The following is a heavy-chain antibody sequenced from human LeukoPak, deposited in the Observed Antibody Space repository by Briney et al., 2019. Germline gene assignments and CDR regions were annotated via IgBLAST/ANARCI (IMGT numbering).Heavy chain of an antibody. V-gene: IGHV1-18*01. CDR3: ARVDRVGASRGCDY. CDR1: GYTFTTYP. Sequence: ASVKVSCKASGYTFTTYPINWVRQAPGQGLEWMGWISAYNGNTNYAQKLQGRVTMTTDTSTSTGYMELRSLRSDDTAVYYCARVDRVGASRGCDYWGQGTLVTVSS. CDR2: ISAYNGNT. J-gene: IGHJ4*02. D-gene: IGHD1-26*01.